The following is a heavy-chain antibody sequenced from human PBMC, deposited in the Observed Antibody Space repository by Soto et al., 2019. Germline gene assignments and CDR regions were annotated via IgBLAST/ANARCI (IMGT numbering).Heavy chain of an antibody. CDR3: TTDSRSHYNPFFEY. D-gene: IGHD3-10*01. CDR1: GFTFSKAW. J-gene: IGHJ4*02. Sequence: EVQLVESGGGLVKPGGSLRLSCAASGFTFSKAWMSWVRQAPGKGLEWVGRIKSKTDAETIDYAAPVKGRFTISRDDSKNTLYLPMNSLKTEDTAVYYCTTDSRSHYNPFFEYWGQGILVTVSS. V-gene: IGHV3-15*01. CDR2: IKSKTDAETI.